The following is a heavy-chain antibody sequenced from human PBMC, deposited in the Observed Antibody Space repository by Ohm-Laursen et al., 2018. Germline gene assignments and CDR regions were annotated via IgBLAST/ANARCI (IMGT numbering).Heavy chain of an antibody. CDR2: ISSSSSYI. CDR1: GFTFSSYS. J-gene: IGHJ6*02. CDR3: ARDAPNYKTSSGVVTALGMDV. V-gene: IGHV3-21*01. Sequence: SLRLSCAASGFTFSSYSMNWVRQAPGKGLEWVSSISSSSSYIYYADSVKGRFTISRDNAKTTLYLQMNSLRAEDTAVYYCARDAPNYKTSSGVVTALGMDVWGQGTTVTVSS. D-gene: IGHD3-3*01.